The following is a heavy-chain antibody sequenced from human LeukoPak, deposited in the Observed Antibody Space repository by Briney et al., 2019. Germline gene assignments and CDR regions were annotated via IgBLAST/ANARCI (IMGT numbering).Heavy chain of an antibody. Sequence: GGSLRLSCTASGFTFGDYAMSWVRQAPGKGLQWVGFIRSKAYGGTTEYAASVKGRFTISRDDSKSIAYLQMNSLKTEDTAVYYCTRGDYYDTSGYYFLFDYWGQGTLVTVSS. CDR1: GFTFGDYA. V-gene: IGHV3-49*04. J-gene: IGHJ4*02. CDR2: IRSKAYGGTT. D-gene: IGHD3-22*01. CDR3: TRGDYYDTSGYYFLFDY.